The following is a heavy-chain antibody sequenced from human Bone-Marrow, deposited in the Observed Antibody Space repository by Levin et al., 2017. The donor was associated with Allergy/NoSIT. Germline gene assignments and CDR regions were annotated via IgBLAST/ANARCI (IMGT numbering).Heavy chain of an antibody. Sequence: KTGGSLRLSCAASGFTFSSYTTNWVRQAPGKGLEWVSSITSSGNYIYYADSVKGRFTISRDNAKNSLYLQMNSLRVEDTAVYYCARTHCSGGSCYLSLDYWGQGTLVTVSS. CDR3: ARTHCSGGSCYLSLDY. J-gene: IGHJ4*02. CDR2: ITSSGNYI. V-gene: IGHV3-21*01. D-gene: IGHD2-15*01. CDR1: GFTFSSYT.